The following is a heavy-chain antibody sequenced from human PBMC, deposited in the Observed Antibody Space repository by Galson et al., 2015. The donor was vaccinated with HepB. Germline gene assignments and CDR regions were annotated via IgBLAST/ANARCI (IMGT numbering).Heavy chain of an antibody. CDR1: GFTVSSNY. CDR3: ARGAKYYYDSSGYTGPYYFDY. J-gene: IGHJ4*02. CDR2: IYSGGST. Sequence: SLRLSCAASGFTVSSNYMSWVRQAPGKGLEWVSVIYSGGSTYYADSVKGRFTISRDNSKNTLYLQMNSLRAEDTAVYYCARGAKYYYDSSGYTGPYYFDYWGQGTLVTVSS. V-gene: IGHV3-53*01. D-gene: IGHD3-22*01.